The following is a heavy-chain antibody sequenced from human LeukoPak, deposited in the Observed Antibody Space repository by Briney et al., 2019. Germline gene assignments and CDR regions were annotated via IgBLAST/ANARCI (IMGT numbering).Heavy chain of an antibody. V-gene: IGHV4-34*01. CDR1: GGSFSGYY. J-gene: IGHJ3*02. D-gene: IGHD3-22*01. CDR3: ARNDSSLGAGAFDI. CDR2: INHSGST. Sequence: SETLSLTCAVYGGSFSGYYWSWIRQPPGKGLEWIGEINHSGSTYYNPSLKSRVTISVDTSKNQFSLKLSSVTAADTAVYYCARNDSSLGAGAFDIWGQGTMVTVSS.